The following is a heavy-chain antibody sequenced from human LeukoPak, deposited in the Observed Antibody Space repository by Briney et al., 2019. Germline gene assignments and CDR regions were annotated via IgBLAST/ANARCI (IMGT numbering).Heavy chain of an antibody. CDR3: ARGTYYYGSDY. CDR1: GFTFSSYG. Sequence: PGRSLRLSCAASGFTFSSYGMHWVRQAPGKGLEWVAVIWYDGSNKYYADSVKGRFTISRDNAKNTMYLQMNSLRAEDTAVYYCARGTYYYGSDYWRQGTLVTVSS. V-gene: IGHV3-33*01. CDR2: IWYDGSNK. J-gene: IGHJ4*02. D-gene: IGHD3-10*01.